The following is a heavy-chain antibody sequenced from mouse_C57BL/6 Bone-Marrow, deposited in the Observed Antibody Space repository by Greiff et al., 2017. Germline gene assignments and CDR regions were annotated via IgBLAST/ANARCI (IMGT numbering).Heavy chain of an antibody. J-gene: IGHJ4*01. D-gene: IGHD1-1*01. V-gene: IGHV1-7*01. CDR3: ARAWDGRSPFYYAMDY. CDR1: GYTFTSYW. Sequence: VQLVESGAELAKPGASVKLSCKASGYTFTSYWMHWVKQRPGQGLEWIGYINPSSGYTKYNQKFKDKATLTADKSSSTAYMQLSSLTYEDSAVYYCARAWDGRSPFYYAMDYWGQGTSVTVSS. CDR2: INPSSGYT.